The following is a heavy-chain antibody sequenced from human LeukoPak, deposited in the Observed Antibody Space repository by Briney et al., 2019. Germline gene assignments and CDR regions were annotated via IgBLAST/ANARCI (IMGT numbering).Heavy chain of an antibody. CDR3: ARDIVVVPAADHDAFDI. V-gene: IGHV1-2*02. D-gene: IGHD2-2*01. CDR2: INPNSGGT. CDR1: GYTFTGYY. J-gene: IGHJ3*02. Sequence: ASVKVSCKASGYTFTGYYMHWVRQAPGQGLEWMGWINPNSGGTNYAQKSQGRVTMTRDTSISTAYMELSRLRSDDTAVYYCARDIVVVPAADHDAFDIWGQGTMVTVSS.